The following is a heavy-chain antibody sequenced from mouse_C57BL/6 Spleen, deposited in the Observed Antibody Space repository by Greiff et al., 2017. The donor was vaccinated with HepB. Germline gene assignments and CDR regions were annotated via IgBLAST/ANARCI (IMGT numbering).Heavy chain of an antibody. CDR2: IYPGDGDT. CDR3: ARSYDYEYYYAMDY. Sequence: VQLQQSGAELVKPGASVKISCKASGYAFSSYWMNWVKQRPGKGLEWIGQIYPGDGDTNYNGKFKGKATLTADKSSSTAYMQLSSLTSEDSAVYFCARSYDYEYYYAMDYWGQGTSVTVSS. J-gene: IGHJ4*01. CDR1: GYAFSSYW. D-gene: IGHD2-4*01. V-gene: IGHV1-80*01.